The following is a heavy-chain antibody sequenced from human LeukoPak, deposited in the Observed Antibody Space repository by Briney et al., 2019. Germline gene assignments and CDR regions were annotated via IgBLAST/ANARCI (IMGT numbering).Heavy chain of an antibody. J-gene: IGHJ4*02. Sequence: GGSLRLSWAASGFTFSSYTMSWVRQAQGKGLEWVSAISGSGGTTYYSDSVKGRFTVSRDNSKNTLYLQMNSLRAEDTAVYYCAKDQRVGAPYYFDYWGQGTLVTVSS. D-gene: IGHD1-26*01. CDR2: ISGSGGTT. CDR3: AKDQRVGAPYYFDY. V-gene: IGHV3-23*01. CDR1: GFTFSSYT.